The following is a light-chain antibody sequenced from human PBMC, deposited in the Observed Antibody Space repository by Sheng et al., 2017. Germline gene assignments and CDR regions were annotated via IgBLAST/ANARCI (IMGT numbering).Light chain of an antibody. V-gene: IGLV7-43*01. Sequence: QTVVTQEPSLTVSPGGTVTLTCASSTGAVTSGYYPNWFQQKPGQAPRALIYHTNNKHSWTPARFSGSLLGGESCPRHCQVCGLRTEADYYCLLYHGGASYWVFGGGTSLTVL. CDR1: TGAVTSGYY. CDR2: HTN. CDR3: LLYHGGASYWV. J-gene: IGLJ3*02.